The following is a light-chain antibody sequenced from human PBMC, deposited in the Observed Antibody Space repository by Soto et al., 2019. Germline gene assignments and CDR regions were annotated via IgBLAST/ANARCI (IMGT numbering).Light chain of an antibody. CDR3: AAWDDSLDDPII. CDR2: DDD. CDR1: SANIGEKT. Sequence: QAVASQPPSASGTPGQRVTISCSGGSANIGEKTVSWYQQFPGTAPTLLIYDDDQRPSGVPDRFSGSKSGTSVSLAISGLRSDDEATYYCAAWDDSLDDPIIFGGGTKVTVL. J-gene: IGLJ2*01. V-gene: IGLV1-44*01.